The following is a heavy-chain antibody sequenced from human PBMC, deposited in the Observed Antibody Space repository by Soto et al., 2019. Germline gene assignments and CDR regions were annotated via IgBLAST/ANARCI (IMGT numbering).Heavy chain of an antibody. D-gene: IGHD3-9*01. CDR3: GRHEDYDILTGYYLFDY. Sequence: SETLSLTCAGYGGSFSGYYWSWIRQPPGKGLEWIGEINHSGSTNYNPSLKSRVTISVDTSKNQFSLKLSSVTAADTAVYYCGRHEDYDILTGYYLFDYWGQGTLVTVS. CDR1: GGSFSGYY. CDR2: INHSGST. V-gene: IGHV4-34*01. J-gene: IGHJ4*02.